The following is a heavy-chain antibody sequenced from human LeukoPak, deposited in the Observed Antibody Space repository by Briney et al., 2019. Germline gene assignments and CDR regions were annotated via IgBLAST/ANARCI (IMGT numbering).Heavy chain of an antibody. CDR3: ARQAVAGSVFDY. CDR2: IYYSGST. J-gene: IGHJ4*02. Sequence: KPSETLSLTCTVSGGSISSSSYYWGWIRQPPGKGLEWIGSIYYSGSTYYNPSLKSRVTISVDTSKNQFSLKLSSVTAADTAVYYCARQAVAGSVFDYWGQGTLVTVSS. D-gene: IGHD6-19*01. CDR1: GGSISSSSYY. V-gene: IGHV4-39*01.